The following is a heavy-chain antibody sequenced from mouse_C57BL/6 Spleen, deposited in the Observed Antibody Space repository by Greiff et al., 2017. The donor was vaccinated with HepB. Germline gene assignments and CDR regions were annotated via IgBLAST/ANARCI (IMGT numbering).Heavy chain of an antibody. CDR1: GFSLTSYG. V-gene: IGHV2-6-1*01. CDR3: ARHYYDYGGYAMDY. CDR2: IWSDGST. Sequence: VQLQESGPGLVAPSQSLSITCTVSGFSLTSYGVHWVRQPPGKGLEWLVVIWSDGSTTYNSALKSRLSISKDNSKSQVFLKMNSLQTDDTAMYYCARHYYDYGGYAMDYWGQGTSVTVSS. J-gene: IGHJ4*01. D-gene: IGHD2-4*01.